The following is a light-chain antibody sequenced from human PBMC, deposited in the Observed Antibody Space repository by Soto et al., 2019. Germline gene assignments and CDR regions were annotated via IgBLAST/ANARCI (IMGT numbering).Light chain of an antibody. V-gene: IGKV3-11*01. J-gene: IGKJ5*01. CDR2: DAS. CDR3: QHRSNWPT. CDR1: QSVRNY. Sequence: EIVLTQSPATLSLSPGERATLSCRASQSVRNYLAWYQQKPGQAPRLLIYDASTRASGIPVRFSGSGSGTDFTLTISRLEPEDFAIYYCQHRSNWPTFGKGTRLEIK.